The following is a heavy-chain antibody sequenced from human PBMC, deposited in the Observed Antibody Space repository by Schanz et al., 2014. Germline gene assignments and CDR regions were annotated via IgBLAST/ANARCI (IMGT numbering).Heavy chain of an antibody. D-gene: IGHD3-9*01. V-gene: IGHV4-59*08. Sequence: QVQLQETGPGLVKPSETLSLTCTVSGGSMSSYYWTWIRQPPGKGLEWIGYIYYSGSTNYNPSLRSRVTLSVDTSKNKFSLRLTSVTAADTAVYYCARQILIGAFDIWGQGTMVTVSS. CDR2: IYYSGST. CDR3: ARQILIGAFDI. CDR1: GGSMSSYY. J-gene: IGHJ3*02.